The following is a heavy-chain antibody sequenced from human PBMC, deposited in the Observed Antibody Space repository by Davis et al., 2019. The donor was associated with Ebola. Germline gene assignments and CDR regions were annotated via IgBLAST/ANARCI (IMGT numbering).Heavy chain of an antibody. V-gene: IGHV3-33*01. D-gene: IGHD6-6*01. CDR3: ARDQYTSSSLDY. J-gene: IGHJ4*02. Sequence: PGGSLRLSCTASGFTFSSYDIHWVRQAPGKGLQWVAVIWYDGSTKYYADSVKGRFTISRDNSKNTLYLQMNSLRAADTAVYYCARDQYTSSSLDYWGQGTLVTVSS. CDR2: IWYDGSTK. CDR1: GFTFSSYD.